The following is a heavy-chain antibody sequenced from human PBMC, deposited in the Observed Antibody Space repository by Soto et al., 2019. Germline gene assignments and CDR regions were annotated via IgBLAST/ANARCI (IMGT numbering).Heavy chain of an antibody. CDR3: AKDLGGIYSSSWWFYMDV. CDR1: GFTFNSYG. Sequence: GGSLRLSCAASGFTFNSYGMHWVRQAPGKGLEWVAIMSYDGSNKYYADSVKGRFTIFRDNSKNTLYLQMSSLRAEDTAVYYSAKDLGGIYSSSWWFYMDVWGKGTTVTVSS. CDR2: MSYDGSNK. D-gene: IGHD6-13*01. V-gene: IGHV3-30*18. J-gene: IGHJ6*03.